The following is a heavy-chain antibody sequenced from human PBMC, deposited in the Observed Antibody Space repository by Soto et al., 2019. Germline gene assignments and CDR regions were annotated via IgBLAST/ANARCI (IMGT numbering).Heavy chain of an antibody. V-gene: IGHV4-30-2*01. CDR2: IYHSGST. CDR1: GGSISSGGYS. Sequence: SETLSLTCXVSGGSISSGGYSWSWIRQPPGKGLEWIGYIYHSGSTYYNPSLKSRVTISVDRSKNQFSLKLSSVTAADTAVYYCASGQQLVRNYWGQGTLVTVSS. CDR3: ASGQQLVRNY. J-gene: IGHJ4*02. D-gene: IGHD6-13*01.